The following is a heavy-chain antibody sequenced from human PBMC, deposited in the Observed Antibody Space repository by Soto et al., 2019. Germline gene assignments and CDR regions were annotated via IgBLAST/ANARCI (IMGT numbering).Heavy chain of an antibody. J-gene: IGHJ4*02. CDR2: INAGNGNT. CDR1: GYTFTSYA. Sequence: ASVKVSCKASGYTFTSYAMHWVRQAPGQRLEWMGWINAGNGNTKYSQKFQGRVTITRDTSASTAYMELSSLRSEDTAVYYCARGRAYCGGDCYSLGYWGQGTLVTVS. V-gene: IGHV1-3*01. D-gene: IGHD2-21*02. CDR3: ARGRAYCGGDCYSLGY.